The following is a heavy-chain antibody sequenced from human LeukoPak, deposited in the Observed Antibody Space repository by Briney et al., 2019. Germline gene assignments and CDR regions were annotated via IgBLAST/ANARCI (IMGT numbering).Heavy chain of an antibody. CDR1: GFTFSDYY. Sequence: GGSLRLSCAASGFTFSDYYMSWVRQAPGKGLEWVSVVYSGGSTYYADSVKGRFTISRDNSKNTLYLRMNSLRAEDTAVYYCASSPASSCLDYWGQGTLVTVSS. D-gene: IGHD6-13*01. V-gene: IGHV3-53*01. CDR3: ASSPASSCLDY. CDR2: VYSGGST. J-gene: IGHJ4*02.